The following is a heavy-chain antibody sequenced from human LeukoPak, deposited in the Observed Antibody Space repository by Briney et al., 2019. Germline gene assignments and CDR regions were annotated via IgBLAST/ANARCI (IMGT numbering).Heavy chain of an antibody. Sequence: SETLSLTCTVSGGSISSYYWSWIRQPPGKGLEWIGYIYYSGSTNYNPSLKSRVTISVDTSKNQFSLKLSSVTAADTAVYYCARAWYYYGMDVWAKGPRSPSP. V-gene: IGHV4-59*01. J-gene: IGHJ6*02. CDR2: IYYSGST. CDR3: ARAWYYYGMDV. CDR1: GGSISSYY.